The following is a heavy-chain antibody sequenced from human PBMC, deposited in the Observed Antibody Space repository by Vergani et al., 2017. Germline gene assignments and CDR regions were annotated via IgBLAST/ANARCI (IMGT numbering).Heavy chain of an antibody. CDR3: AGDRGAAAGTDCYYSCMDV. CDR1: GGTFSSYA. Sequence: QVQLVQSGAEVKKPGSSVKVSCKAPGGTFSSYAISWVRQAPGQGLEWMGGVIPFFGTANYVQKFQDRVTITADESTSTAYLELSSLRSEDTAVYYCAGDRGAAAGTDCYYSCMDVWGKGTTVTVSS. J-gene: IGHJ6*03. CDR2: VIPFFGTA. V-gene: IGHV1-69*01. D-gene: IGHD6-13*01.